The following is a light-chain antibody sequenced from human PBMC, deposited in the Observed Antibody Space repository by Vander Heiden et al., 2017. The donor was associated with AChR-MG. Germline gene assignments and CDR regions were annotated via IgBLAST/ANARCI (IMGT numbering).Light chain of an antibody. V-gene: IGLV2-8*01. CDR3: SSYAGSNNFWV. Sequence: QSALTHPPSPSGSPGQSVTISCTGTSSDVGGYNYVSWYQQHPGEAPKLMIYEVSKRPSGVPDRFSGSKSGNTASLTVSGLQAEDEADYYCSSYAGSNNFWVFGGGTKLTVL. J-gene: IGLJ3*02. CDR1: SSDVGGYNY. CDR2: EVS.